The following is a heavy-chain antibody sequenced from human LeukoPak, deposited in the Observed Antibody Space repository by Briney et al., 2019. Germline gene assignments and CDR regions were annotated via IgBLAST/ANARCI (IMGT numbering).Heavy chain of an antibody. D-gene: IGHD3-10*01. Sequence: GASVKVSCKASGGTFSSYAISWVRQAPGQGLEWMGRIIPILGIANYAQKFQGRVTITADKSTSTAYMELSSLRSEDTAVYYCAREFSGSGSYYNDAFDIWGQGTMVTVSS. CDR1: GGTFSSYA. CDR3: AREFSGSGSYYNDAFDI. J-gene: IGHJ3*02. V-gene: IGHV1-69*04. CDR2: IIPILGIA.